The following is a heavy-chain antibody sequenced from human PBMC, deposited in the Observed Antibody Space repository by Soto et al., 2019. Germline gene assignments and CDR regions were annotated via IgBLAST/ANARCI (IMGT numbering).Heavy chain of an antibody. Sequence: SETLSLTCAVSGVSISTTNWWSWVRQSPGKGLEWIGEISAGGFTKYNPSLKSRVTISADKSNNQFFLRLTSVTAADTAVYYCARHPGYYDILTGYKRYYFDSWGQGILVTVSS. J-gene: IGHJ4*02. CDR1: GVSISTTNW. CDR3: ARHPGYYDILTGYKRYYFDS. CDR2: ISAGGFT. D-gene: IGHD3-9*01. V-gene: IGHV4-4*02.